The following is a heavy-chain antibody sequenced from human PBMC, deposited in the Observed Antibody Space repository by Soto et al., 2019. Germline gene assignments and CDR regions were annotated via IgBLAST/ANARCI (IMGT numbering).Heavy chain of an antibody. J-gene: IGHJ4*02. V-gene: IGHV3-30-3*01. CDR2: ISYDGSNK. D-gene: IGHD6-19*01. CDR1: GFTFSSYA. CDR3: ARGQGYSSGWHFDY. Sequence: QVQLVESGGGVVQPGRSLRLSCAASGFTFSSYAMHWVRQAPGKGLEWVAVISYDGSNKYYADSVKGRFTISRDNSKNTLYLQMNSLRAEDTAVSYCARGQGYSSGWHFDYWGQGTLVTVSS.